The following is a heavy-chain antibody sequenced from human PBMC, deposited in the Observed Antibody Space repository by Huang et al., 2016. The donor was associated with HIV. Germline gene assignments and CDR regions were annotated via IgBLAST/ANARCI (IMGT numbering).Heavy chain of an antibody. D-gene: IGHD3-10*01. V-gene: IGHV3-30*02. J-gene: IGHJ3*02. CDR1: GFDFRSHD. CDR2: IGDGGKNQ. Sequence: QLQLVESGGGVVQPGGSLRLSCVASGFDFRSHDLHWVRQAPGKGLEWITFIGDGGKNQQYGDSVTGRFNISRDNSKNTLYLQMNSLRPEDTAVYYCAKEEAGRFGAFDIWGQGTMVTVSS. CDR3: AKEEAGRFGAFDI.